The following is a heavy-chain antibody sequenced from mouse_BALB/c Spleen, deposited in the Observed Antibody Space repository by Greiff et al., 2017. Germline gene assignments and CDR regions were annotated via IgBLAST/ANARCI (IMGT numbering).Heavy chain of an antibody. CDR1: GFSLTGYG. J-gene: IGHJ3*01. D-gene: IGHD2-1*01. V-gene: IGHV2-6-7*01. Sequence: QVQLKESGPGLVAPSQSLSITCTVSGFSLTGYGVNWVRQPPGKGLEWLGMIWGDGSTDYNSALKSRLSISKDNSTSQVFLKMNSLQTDDTARYYCAREGGNNPWFAYWGQGTLVTVSA. CDR2: IWGDGST. CDR3: AREGGNNPWFAY.